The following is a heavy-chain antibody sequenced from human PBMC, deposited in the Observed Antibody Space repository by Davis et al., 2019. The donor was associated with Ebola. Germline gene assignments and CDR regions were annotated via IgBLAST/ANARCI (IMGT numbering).Heavy chain of an antibody. V-gene: IGHV5-51*01. CDR2: IYPGDSDT. CDR1: GYSFSNYW. Sequence: GESLKISCKGSGYSFSNYWVGWVRQMPGKGLEWMGIIYPGDSDTRYSPSFQGQVTISADKSISTAYLQLNSLEASDTALYYCARGYWHFDLWGRGTLVTVSS. CDR3: ARGYWHFDL. J-gene: IGHJ2*01.